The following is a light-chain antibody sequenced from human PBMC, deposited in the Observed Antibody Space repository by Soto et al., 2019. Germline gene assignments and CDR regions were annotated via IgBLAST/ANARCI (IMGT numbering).Light chain of an antibody. J-gene: IGKJ2*01. V-gene: IGKV1-39*01. CDR3: QQSFSTPPYT. Sequence: DIPMTQSPSSLSASVGDRVTITCRASQSISSHLNWYQQKPGKAPKILIYAASSLQSGVPSRFSGSGSGTDFTLTINSLQPEDFATYYCQQSFSTPPYTFGQGTKLEIK. CDR1: QSISSH. CDR2: AAS.